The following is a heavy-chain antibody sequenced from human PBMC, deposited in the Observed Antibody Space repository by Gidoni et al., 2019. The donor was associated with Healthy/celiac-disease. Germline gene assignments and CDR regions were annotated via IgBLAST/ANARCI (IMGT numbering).Heavy chain of an antibody. V-gene: IGHV4-34*01. Sequence: QVQLQQWGAGLLKPSETLSLTCAVYGGSFSGYYWSWIRQPPGKGLEWIGEINHSGSTNYNPSLKGRVTISVDTSKNQFSLKLSSVTAADTAVYYCARGVGATVGLLDYWGQGTLVTVSS. CDR2: INHSGST. CDR3: ARGVGATVGLLDY. J-gene: IGHJ4*02. CDR1: GGSFSGYY. D-gene: IGHD1-26*01.